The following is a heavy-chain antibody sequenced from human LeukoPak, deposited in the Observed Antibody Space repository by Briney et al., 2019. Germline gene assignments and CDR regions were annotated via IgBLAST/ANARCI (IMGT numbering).Heavy chain of an antibody. V-gene: IGHV1-8*03. J-gene: IGHJ4*02. CDR3: ARVDRTNRKFSQIDY. CDR1: GYTFTSYD. Sequence: AASVKVSCKASGYTFTSYDINWVRQATGQGLEWMGWMNPNSGNTGYAQKFQGRVTITRNTSISTAYMELSSLRSEDTAVYYCARVDRTNRKFSQIDYWGQGTLVTVSS. D-gene: IGHD1-14*01. CDR2: MNPNSGNT.